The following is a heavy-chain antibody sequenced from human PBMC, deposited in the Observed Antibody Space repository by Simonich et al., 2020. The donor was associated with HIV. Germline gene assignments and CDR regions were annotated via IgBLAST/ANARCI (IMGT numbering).Heavy chain of an antibody. D-gene: IGHD7-27*01. V-gene: IGHV4-34*01. CDR2: INHSGIT. CDR1: GGSFNGYY. CDR3: ARGRSPPRTGVLDS. J-gene: IGHJ4*02. Sequence: QVQLQKWGAGLLKPSETLSLTCAVYGGSFNGYYWSWIRQSPARGLQWIGEINHSGITNYNPSLMGRVTISVDTSKNQFSLKMRSLIAADTAVYYCARGRSPPRTGVLDSWGQGTQVIVSS.